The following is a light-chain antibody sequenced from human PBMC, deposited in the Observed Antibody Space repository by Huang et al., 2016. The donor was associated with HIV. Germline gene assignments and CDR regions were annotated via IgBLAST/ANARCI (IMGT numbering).Light chain of an antibody. Sequence: EIVMTQSPATLSVSPGERATLSCRASQRVSSNLAWYQQQPGQAPRLLIYGASTRATGIPARFSGSGSGTEFSLTISSLQSEDFAVYYCLQHDNWPPTWTFGQGTKVEIK. CDR3: LQHDNWPPTWT. CDR1: QRVSSN. CDR2: GAS. V-gene: IGKV3-15*01. J-gene: IGKJ1*01.